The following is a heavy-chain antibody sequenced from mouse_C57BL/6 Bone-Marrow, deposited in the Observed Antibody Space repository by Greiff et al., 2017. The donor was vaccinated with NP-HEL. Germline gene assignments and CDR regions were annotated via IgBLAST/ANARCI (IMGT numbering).Heavy chain of an antibody. CDR2: ISSGGSYT. J-gene: IGHJ3*01. Sequence: EVKLVESGGDLVKPGGSLKLSCAASGFTFSSYGMSWVRQTPDKGLEWVATISSGGSYTYYPDSLKGRFTISRDNAKNTLYLQMSSMKSEDTAMDYCASHYGSSPFDYWGQGNLVTVSA. V-gene: IGHV5-6*01. CDR1: GFTFSSYG. CDR3: ASHYGSSPFDY. D-gene: IGHD1-1*01.